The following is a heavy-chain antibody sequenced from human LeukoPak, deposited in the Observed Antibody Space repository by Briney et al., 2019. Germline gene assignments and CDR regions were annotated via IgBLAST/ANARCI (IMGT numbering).Heavy chain of an antibody. CDR2: IKQDGSEK. J-gene: IGHJ4*02. Sequence: PGGSLRLSCAASGFTFINYWTTWVRQAPGKGLEWVANIKQDGSEKYYVDSVTGRFTISRDNAKNSLFLQMSSLRADDTAVYYCAREAYWGQGTLVTVSS. V-gene: IGHV3-7*05. CDR1: GFTFINYW. CDR3: AREAY.